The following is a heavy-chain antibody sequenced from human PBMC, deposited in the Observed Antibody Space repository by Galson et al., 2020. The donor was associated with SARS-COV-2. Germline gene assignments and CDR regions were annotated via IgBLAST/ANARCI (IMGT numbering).Heavy chain of an antibody. CDR2: IKSKTDGGTT. Sequence: GGSLRLSCAASGFTFSNAWMSWVRQAPGKGLEWVGRIKSKTDGGTTDYAAPVKGRFTISRDDSKNTLYLQMNSLKTEDTAVYYCTTEEPYSSGWWGTLGGRYFDYWGQGTLVTVSS. D-gene: IGHD6-19*01. J-gene: IGHJ4*02. CDR3: TTEEPYSSGWWGTLGGRYFDY. V-gene: IGHV3-15*01. CDR1: GFTFSNAW.